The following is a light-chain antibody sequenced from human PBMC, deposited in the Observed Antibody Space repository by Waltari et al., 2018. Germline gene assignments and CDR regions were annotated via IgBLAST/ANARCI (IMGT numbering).Light chain of an antibody. J-gene: IGLJ2*01. CDR3: VTWHNNAVL. CDR1: SDISVATYR. Sequence: QPVLPQPTSLSASPGASARLTCTLRSDISVATYRIFWYQQKPGSPPRYVLHYDTASHNHQGSGAPSRFSGSTNASANAGILLISGLQSKDEADYYCVTWHNNAVLFGGGTRLTVL. CDR2: YDTASHN. V-gene: IGLV5-39*01.